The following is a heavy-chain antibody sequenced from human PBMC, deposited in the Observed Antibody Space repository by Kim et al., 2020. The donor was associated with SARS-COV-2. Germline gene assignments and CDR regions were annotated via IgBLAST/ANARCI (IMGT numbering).Heavy chain of an antibody. V-gene: IGHV3-21*01. Sequence: GGSLRLSCEAFGFTFTFNSYTLHWVRQAPQKGLEWVPSISGTSRYIYYADSVKGRFTISRDNAKNSLFLQMNGLRVDDTALYYGARTMTEAPAAPADYW. CDR1: GFTFTFNSYT. D-gene: IGHD2-2*01. CDR3: ARTMTEAPAAPADY. J-gene: IGHJ4*01. CDR2: ISGTSRYI.